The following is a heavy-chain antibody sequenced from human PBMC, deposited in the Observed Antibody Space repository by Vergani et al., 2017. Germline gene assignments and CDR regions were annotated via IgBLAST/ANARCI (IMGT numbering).Heavy chain of an antibody. D-gene: IGHD2-15*01. V-gene: IGHV1-69*13. CDR1: GGTFSSNS. J-gene: IGHJ5*02. CDR3: AREYCSGGSCYPGDWFDP. Sequence: QGQLAQSGAEVKKPGSSVKVSCKASGGTFSSNSISWVRQAPGQGLEWMGRIIPIFGTTSYAQKFQGRVTILADESTSTAYMELSSLRSEDTAVYYCAREYCSGGSCYPGDWFDPWGQGTLVTVSS. CDR2: IIPIFGTT.